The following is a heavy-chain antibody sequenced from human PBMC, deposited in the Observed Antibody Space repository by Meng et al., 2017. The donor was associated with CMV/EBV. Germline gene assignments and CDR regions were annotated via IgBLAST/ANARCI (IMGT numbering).Heavy chain of an antibody. CDR2: IKQDGSEK. CDR1: GFTFSSYW. J-gene: IGHJ4*02. CDR3: AREIGTAAGRFDY. D-gene: IGHD6-25*01. V-gene: IGHV3-7*01. Sequence: GESLKISCAASGFTFSSYWMSWVRQAPGKGLEWVANIKQDGSEKYYVDSVKGRFTISRDNAKNSLYLQMNSLRAEDTAVYYCAREIGTAAGRFDYWGQGSLVTVSS.